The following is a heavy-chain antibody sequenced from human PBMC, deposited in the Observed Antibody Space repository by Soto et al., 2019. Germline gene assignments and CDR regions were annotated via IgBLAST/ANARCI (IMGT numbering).Heavy chain of an antibody. CDR2: IWYDGSNK. J-gene: IGHJ4*02. Sequence: GGSLRLSCAASGFTFSSYGMHWVRQAPGKGLEWVAVIWYDGSNKYYADSVKGRFTISRDNSKNTLYLQMNSLRAEDTAVYYCARDGPDVVVPAAYFDYWGQGTLVTVSS. CDR3: ARDGPDVVVPAAYFDY. V-gene: IGHV3-33*01. D-gene: IGHD2-2*01. CDR1: GFTFSSYG.